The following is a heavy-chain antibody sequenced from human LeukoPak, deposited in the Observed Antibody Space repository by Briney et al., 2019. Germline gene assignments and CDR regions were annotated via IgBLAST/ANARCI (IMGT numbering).Heavy chain of an antibody. CDR2: ISGSGGST. CDR3: AKDQRYCTNGVCYRPFDY. V-gene: IGHV3-23*01. D-gene: IGHD2-8*01. J-gene: IGHJ4*02. CDR1: GFTFSSYA. Sequence: GGSLRLSCAASGFTFSSYAVSWVRQAPGKGLEWVSAISGSGGSTYYADSVKGRFTISRDNSKNTLYLQMNSLRAEDTAVYYCAKDQRYCTNGVCYRPFDYWGQGTLVTVSS.